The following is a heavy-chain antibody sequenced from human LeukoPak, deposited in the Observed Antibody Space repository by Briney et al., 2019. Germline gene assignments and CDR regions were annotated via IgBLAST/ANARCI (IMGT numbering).Heavy chain of an antibody. D-gene: IGHD4-23*01. CDR1: GYTFTSYG. V-gene: IGHV1-18*01. CDR3: ARDLANLHGGSRSRRFDY. J-gene: IGHJ4*02. Sequence: ASVKVSCKASGYTFTSYGISWVRQAPGQGLEWMGWISAYNGNTNYAQKLQGRVTMTTDTSTSTAYMELRSLRSDDTAVYYCARDLANLHGGSRSRRFDYWGQGTLVTVSS. CDR2: ISAYNGNT.